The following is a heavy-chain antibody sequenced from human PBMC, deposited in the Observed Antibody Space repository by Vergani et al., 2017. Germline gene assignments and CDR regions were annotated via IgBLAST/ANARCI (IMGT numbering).Heavy chain of an antibody. D-gene: IGHD3-16*01. CDR2: IGRNYGVK. V-gene: IGHV3-9*01. J-gene: IGHJ2*01. CDR3: VKDNDYDADGPFDL. CDR1: GFTFQAFA. Sequence: EVQVLESGGDLVQPGGSLRLSCTASGFTFQAFAFHWVRQVSGRGLEWVSGIGRNYGVKNGNSSEGRFSISRDNDKKAVFLQMNNLRHKDTALYFCVKDNDYDADGPFDLWGRGTLVTVSS.